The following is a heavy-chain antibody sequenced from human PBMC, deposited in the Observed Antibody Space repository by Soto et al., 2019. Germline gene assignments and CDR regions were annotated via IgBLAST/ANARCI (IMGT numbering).Heavy chain of an antibody. Sequence: SVKVSCKASGGTFSSYAISWVRQAPGQGLEWMGGIIPILGTANYAQKFQGRVTITADESTSTAYMELSSLRSEDTAVYYCATPKGAHYYYGMDVWGQGTTVTVSS. J-gene: IGHJ6*02. V-gene: IGHV1-69*13. CDR3: ATPKGAHYYYGMDV. CDR1: GGTFSSYA. CDR2: IIPILGTA.